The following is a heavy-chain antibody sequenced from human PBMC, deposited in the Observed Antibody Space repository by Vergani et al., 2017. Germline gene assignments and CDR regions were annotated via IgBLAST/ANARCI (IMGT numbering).Heavy chain of an antibody. Sequence: QLQLQESGSGLVKPSQTLSLTCAVSGGSISSGGYSWSWIRQPPGKGLEWIGYIYDSGSTYYNPSLKSRVTISVDRSKNQFSLKLSSVTAADTAVYYCARVANWGSLYWYFDLWGRGTLVTVSS. J-gene: IGHJ2*01. CDR3: ARVANWGSLYWYFDL. CDR2: IYDSGST. D-gene: IGHD7-27*01. V-gene: IGHV4-30-2*01. CDR1: GGSISSGGYS.